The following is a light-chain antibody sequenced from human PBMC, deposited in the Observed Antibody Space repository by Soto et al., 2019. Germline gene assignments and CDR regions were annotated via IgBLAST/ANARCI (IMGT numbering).Light chain of an antibody. CDR2: GAS. CDR1: QSVSSIY. V-gene: IGKV3-20*01. Sequence: EIVLTQSPGTLSLSPGERATLSCRASQSVSSIYLGWYQQKPGQAPRLLIHGASGRATGIPDRFSGSGSGTDFTLTISRLETEDFAVYFCQQYDRSPWTFGQGNKVEI. CDR3: QQYDRSPWT. J-gene: IGKJ1*01.